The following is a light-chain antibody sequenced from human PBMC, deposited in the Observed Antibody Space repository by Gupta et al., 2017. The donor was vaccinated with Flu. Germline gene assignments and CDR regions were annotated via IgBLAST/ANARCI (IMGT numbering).Light chain of an antibody. V-gene: IGLV7-46*01. CDR3: LLFYSGARV. CDR2: DTS. Sequence: QAVVTQEPSLTVSPGGTVTLTCGSSTGAVTSGHFPYWFQQKPGQAPRTLISDTSNRHSWTPARYSGSLLGDKAALTLSGAQPEDDAEYYCLLFYSGARVFGGGTKLTVL. CDR1: TGAVTSGHF. J-gene: IGLJ3*02.